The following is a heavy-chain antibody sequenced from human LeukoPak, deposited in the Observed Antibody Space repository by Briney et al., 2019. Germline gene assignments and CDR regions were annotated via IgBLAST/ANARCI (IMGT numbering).Heavy chain of an antibody. CDR3: ARGRSSMVRGYYYYYMDV. CDR2: IYYSGST. V-gene: IGHV4-59*02. D-gene: IGHD3-10*01. CDR1: GGSVSSYY. J-gene: IGHJ6*03. Sequence: SETLSLTCTVSGGSVSSYYWSWIRQPPGKGLEWSGYIYYSGSTNYNPSLKSRVTISVDTSKNQFPLKLSSVTAADTAVYYCARGRSSMVRGYYYYYMDVWGKGTTVTISS.